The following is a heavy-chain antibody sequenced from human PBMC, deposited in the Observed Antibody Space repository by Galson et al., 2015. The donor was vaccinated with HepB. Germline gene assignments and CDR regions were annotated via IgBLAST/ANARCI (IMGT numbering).Heavy chain of an antibody. CDR1: GFTFSSYW. Sequence: SLRLSCAASGFTFSSYWMSWVRQAPGKGLEWVANIKQDGSEKYYVDSVKGRFTISRDNAKNSLYLQMNSLKTQDTAVYYCTTELWVYCSSTSCSYDAFDIWGQGTMVTVSS. V-gene: IGHV3-7*03. CDR3: TTELWVYCSSTSCSYDAFDI. J-gene: IGHJ3*02. D-gene: IGHD2-2*01. CDR2: IKQDGSEK.